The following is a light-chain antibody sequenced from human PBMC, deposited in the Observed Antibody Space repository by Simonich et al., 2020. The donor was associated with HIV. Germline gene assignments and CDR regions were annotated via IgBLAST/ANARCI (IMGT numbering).Light chain of an antibody. CDR3: QQYNNWPLF. CDR1: QSVSSN. J-gene: IGKJ2*01. Sequence: EIVMMQSPATLSVSPGERATLSCRASQSVSSNLAWYQQKPGQAPRRLIYGASTRATGIPARFSGSGSGTEFTLTITSMQAEDFAVYYCQQYNNWPLFFGQGTKVEIK. CDR2: GAS. V-gene: IGKV3-15*01.